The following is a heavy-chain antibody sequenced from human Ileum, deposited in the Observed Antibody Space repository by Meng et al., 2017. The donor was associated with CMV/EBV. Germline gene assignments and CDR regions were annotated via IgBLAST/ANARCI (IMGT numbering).Heavy chain of an antibody. V-gene: IGHV1-69*10. D-gene: IGHD3-9*01. CDR3: VFEGVDILTGSYKKFFDS. Sequence: SVKVSCKGSGIPFRPHAINWVRLAPGHGLEWMGGIMPLSGFTSYAQRFQGRITITADKSTSTTYMDLSSLTSEDAAVYYCVFEGVDILTGSYKKFFDSWGHGTLVTVSS. CDR1: GIPFRPHA. J-gene: IGHJ4*01. CDR2: IMPLSGFT.